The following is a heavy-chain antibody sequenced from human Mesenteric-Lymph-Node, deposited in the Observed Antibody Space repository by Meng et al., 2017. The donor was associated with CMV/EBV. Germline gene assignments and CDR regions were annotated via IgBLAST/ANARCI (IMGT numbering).Heavy chain of an antibody. CDR3: ARGTLFGPESWFDP. Sequence: GGSLRLSCAASGFTFSTSAMHWVRQAPGKGLEWVAVISYDGTNKYYADSVKGRFTISRDNSKNTLDLQMNSLKLDDTAVYYCARGTLFGPESWFDPWGQGTLVTVSS. CDR2: ISYDGTNK. D-gene: IGHD3/OR15-3a*01. J-gene: IGHJ5*02. CDR1: GFTFSTSA. V-gene: IGHV3-30*04.